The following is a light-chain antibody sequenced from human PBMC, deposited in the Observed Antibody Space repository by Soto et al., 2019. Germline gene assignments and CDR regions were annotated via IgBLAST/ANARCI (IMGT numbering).Light chain of an antibody. CDR1: QSLSSY. V-gene: IGKV3-11*01. Sequence: EIVLTQSPATLSLSPGERATLSCRASQSLSSYLAWYQQKPGQAPRLLIYDASNRATGIPARFSGSGSGTDFTLTISSLQPEDYAVYYCQQRSNRPRTFGQGTKVEIK. CDR3: QQRSNRPRT. J-gene: IGKJ1*01. CDR2: DAS.